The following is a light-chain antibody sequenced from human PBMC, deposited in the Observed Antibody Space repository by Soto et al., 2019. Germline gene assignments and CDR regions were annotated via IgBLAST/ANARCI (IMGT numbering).Light chain of an antibody. CDR1: SSNIGAGYD. V-gene: IGLV1-40*01. J-gene: IGLJ1*01. CDR2: GSS. CDR3: QSYDSSLSVLYV. Sequence: QSVLTQPPSVSGAPGQRVSISCTGSSSNIGAGYDVHWFQQLPETAPKLLIYGSSNRPSGVPDRFSGSKSGTSASLAITGLQAEDEADYYCQSYDSSLSVLYVFGTGTKLTVL.